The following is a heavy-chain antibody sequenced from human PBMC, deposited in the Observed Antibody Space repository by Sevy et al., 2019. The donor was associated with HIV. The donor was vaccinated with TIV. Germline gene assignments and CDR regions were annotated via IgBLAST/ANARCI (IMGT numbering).Heavy chain of an antibody. J-gene: IGHJ3*02. V-gene: IGHV1-24*01. CDR3: ATPNYVGYDYEFLDI. CDR2: FDPEDGET. D-gene: IGHD5-12*01. CDR1: GYTLTKLS. Sequence: ASVKVSCKVSGYTLTKLSMHWVRQAPGKGLEWMGGFDPEDGETIYAQKFQGRVTMTEDTSTDTAYMELSSLRSEDTAVYYCATPNYVGYDYEFLDIWGQGTMVTVSS.